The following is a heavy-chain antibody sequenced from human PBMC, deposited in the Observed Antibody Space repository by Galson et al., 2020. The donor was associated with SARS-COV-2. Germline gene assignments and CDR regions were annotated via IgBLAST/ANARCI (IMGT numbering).Heavy chain of an antibody. CDR1: GYVFTAYP. Sequence: ASVKVSCKASGYVFTAYPMHWVRQDLGQRPEWMGWINGGTGNTKYSQRFQDRVTMTMDTAASTGYMELSSLRSEDTAVYYCLVIVTGIDAFDIWGQGTMVTVSS. CDR3: LVIVTGIDAFDI. V-gene: IGHV1-3*01. J-gene: IGHJ3*02. D-gene: IGHD2-21*02. CDR2: INGGTGNT.